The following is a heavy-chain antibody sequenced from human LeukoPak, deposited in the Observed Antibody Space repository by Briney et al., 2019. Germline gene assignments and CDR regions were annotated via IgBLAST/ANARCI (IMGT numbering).Heavy chain of an antibody. V-gene: IGHV3-23*01. CDR1: GFTFSSYA. CDR2: ISGSGGST. Sequence: PGGSLRLSCAASGFTFSSYAMSWVRQAPGKGLEWVSAISGSGGSTYYADSVKGRFTISRDNSKNTLYLQMNSLRAEDTAVYYCAKDPADGYNLNWFDPWGQGTLVTVSS. D-gene: IGHD5-24*01. CDR3: AKDPADGYNLNWFDP. J-gene: IGHJ5*02.